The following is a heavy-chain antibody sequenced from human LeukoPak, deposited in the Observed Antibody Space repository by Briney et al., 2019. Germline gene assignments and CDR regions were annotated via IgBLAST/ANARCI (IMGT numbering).Heavy chain of an antibody. V-gene: IGHV5-51*01. Sequence: GESLKTSCKGSGYSFTSYWIGWVRQMPGKGLEWMGIIYPGDSDTRYSPSFQGQVTISADKSISTAYLQWSSLKASDTAMYYCARGDDYVWGSYVPLDYWGQGTLVTVSS. CDR1: GYSFTSYW. J-gene: IGHJ4*02. CDR3: ARGDDYVWGSYVPLDY. CDR2: IYPGDSDT. D-gene: IGHD3-16*01.